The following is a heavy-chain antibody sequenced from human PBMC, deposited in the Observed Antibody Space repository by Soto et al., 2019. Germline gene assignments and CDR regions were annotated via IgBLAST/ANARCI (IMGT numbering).Heavy chain of an antibody. Sequence: AGGALRLSCTASGFTFGGYAMSWFRQGPGKGLEWVGFIRSKAYGGTTEYAASVKGRFTISRDDSKSIAYLQMNSLKTEDTAVYYCTRVLTYPDNWFDPWGQGTLVTVSS. J-gene: IGHJ5*02. CDR3: TRVLTYPDNWFDP. V-gene: IGHV3-49*03. CDR2: IRSKAYGGTT. D-gene: IGHD2-8*01. CDR1: GFTFGGYA.